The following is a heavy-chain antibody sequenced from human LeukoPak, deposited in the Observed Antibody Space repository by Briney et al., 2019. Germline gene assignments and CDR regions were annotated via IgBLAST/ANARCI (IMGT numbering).Heavy chain of an antibody. D-gene: IGHD2/OR15-2a*01. J-gene: IGHJ1*01. V-gene: IGHV4-59*01. CDR3: AQKAPFSPAYSRQ. CDR2: IYHSGTT. Sequence: PSETLSLTCAVSGGSITSYFWTWIRQPPGKGLEWIGYIYHSGTTNYNPSLKSRATISVDTSKSQFSLMLTSVTASDTAVYYCAQKAPFSPAYSRQWGQGTLVTVSS. CDR1: GGSITSYF.